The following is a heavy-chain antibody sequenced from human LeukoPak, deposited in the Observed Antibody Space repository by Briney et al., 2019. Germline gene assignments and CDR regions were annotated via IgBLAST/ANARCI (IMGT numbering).Heavy chain of an antibody. Sequence: GGSLRLSCAASGFTFSSYRMNWVRQAPGKGLEWVSFISVSSGSIYYADSVKGRFTISRDNAKNSLYLQMNSLGAEDTAVYYCASGGSTTGTTSGVFDIWGQGTMVTVSS. CDR2: ISVSSGSI. D-gene: IGHD1-1*01. CDR1: GFTFSSYR. J-gene: IGHJ3*02. CDR3: ASGGSTTGTTSGVFDI. V-gene: IGHV3-48*01.